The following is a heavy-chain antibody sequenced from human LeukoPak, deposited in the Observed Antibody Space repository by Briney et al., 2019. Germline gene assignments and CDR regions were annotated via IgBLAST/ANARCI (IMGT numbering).Heavy chain of an antibody. Sequence: ASVKDSRKDSGYTFTGYYIHWVRQAPAQGLDWMGWINPNSGATYYAQNFQGRVTMTRDTSLSTAYMDLSRLRSDDTAVYYCARAYDTSGNLDYWGRGTMVTVSS. CDR1: GYTFTGYY. CDR3: ARAYDTSGNLDY. J-gene: IGHJ4*02. CDR2: INPNSGAT. V-gene: IGHV1-2*02. D-gene: IGHD3-22*01.